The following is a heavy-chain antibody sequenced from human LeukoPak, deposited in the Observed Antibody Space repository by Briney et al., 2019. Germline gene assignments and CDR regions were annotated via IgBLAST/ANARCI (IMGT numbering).Heavy chain of an antibody. CDR1: GYSFTSYW. CDR3: ARHVGIVVVADRYFDL. J-gene: IGHJ2*01. CDR2: IYPGDSDT. D-gene: IGHD3-22*01. V-gene: IGHV5-51*01. Sequence: GESLKISCKGSGYSFTSYWIGWVRQMPGKGLEWMGIIYPGDSDTRYSPSFQGQVTISADKSISTAYLHWSSLKASDTAMYYRARHVGIVVVADRYFDLWGRGTLVTVSS.